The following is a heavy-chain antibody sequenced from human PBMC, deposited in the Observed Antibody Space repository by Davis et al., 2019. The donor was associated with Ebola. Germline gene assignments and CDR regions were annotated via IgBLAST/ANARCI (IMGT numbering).Heavy chain of an antibody. Sequence: SETLSLTCAVYGGSFSGYYWSWIRQPPGKGLEWIGYIYYSGSTNYNPSLKSRVTISVDTSKNQFSLKLSSVTAADTAVYYCARTTVTTGFDYWGQGTLVTVSS. V-gene: IGHV4-59*01. J-gene: IGHJ4*02. CDR3: ARTTVTTGFDY. CDR2: IYYSGST. CDR1: GGSFSGYY. D-gene: IGHD4-17*01.